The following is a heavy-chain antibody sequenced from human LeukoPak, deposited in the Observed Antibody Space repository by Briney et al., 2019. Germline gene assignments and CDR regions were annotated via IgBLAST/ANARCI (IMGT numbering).Heavy chain of an antibody. Sequence: SSQTLSLTCTVSAGSISSGDYYWSWIRQPAGKGLEWIGRICNPGTNYNYNPSLKSRVTISIDTSKNQFSLKLTSVTAADTAVYYCARGIGTSYDSSRDAFDMWGQGTMVTVSS. V-gene: IGHV4-61*02. CDR1: AGSISSGDYY. CDR2: ICNPGTN. CDR3: ARGIGTSYDSSRDAFDM. D-gene: IGHD3-22*01. J-gene: IGHJ3*02.